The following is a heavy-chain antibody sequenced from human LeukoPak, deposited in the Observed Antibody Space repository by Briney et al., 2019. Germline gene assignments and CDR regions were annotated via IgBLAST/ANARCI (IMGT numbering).Heavy chain of an antibody. V-gene: IGHV4-59*01. J-gene: IGHJ4*02. Sequence: SETLSLTCTVSGDSISGYYWGSIRQPPGKGLEWIGYIYYTGTTNYNPSLKSRVTISVDTSKNQFSLKLRSVTAADTAVYYCTKVGTGTVDYWGQGTLVTVSS. CDR2: IYYTGTT. CDR3: TKVGTGTVDY. D-gene: IGHD1-1*01. CDR1: GDSISGYY.